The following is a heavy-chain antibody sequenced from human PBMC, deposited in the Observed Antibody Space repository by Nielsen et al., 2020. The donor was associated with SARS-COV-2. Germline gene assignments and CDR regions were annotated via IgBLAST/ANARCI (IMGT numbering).Heavy chain of an antibody. CDR3: AREYSSSCCHFDY. V-gene: IGHV1-18*01. CDR2: ISTYNGNT. Sequence: ASLKVSCKTSGYRFSSSGIGWVHQAPGQGLEWMGYISTYNGNTKYAQKVQGRVTMTTDTSTSTAYMELTSLRSDDTAVYYCAREYSSSCCHFDYWGQGTLVTASS. J-gene: IGHJ4*02. CDR1: GYRFSSSG. D-gene: IGHD6-13*01.